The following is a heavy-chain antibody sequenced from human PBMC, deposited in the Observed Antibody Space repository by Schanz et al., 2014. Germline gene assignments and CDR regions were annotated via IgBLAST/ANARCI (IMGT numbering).Heavy chain of an antibody. J-gene: IGHJ6*02. Sequence: QVQLVQSGAEVKKPGSSVKVSCKASGGTFSTYTISWVRQAPGHRPEWIGRINTGTGNTEYSQKFQGRVTITRDTLASTAYMEVSSLRSEDTAVYFCARDLTVDTGYVVHYYYYGMDVWGQGTTVTVSS. CDR2: INTGTGNT. CDR1: GGTFSTYT. V-gene: IGHV1-3*04. CDR3: ARDLTVDTGYVVHYYYYGMDV. D-gene: IGHD5-12*01.